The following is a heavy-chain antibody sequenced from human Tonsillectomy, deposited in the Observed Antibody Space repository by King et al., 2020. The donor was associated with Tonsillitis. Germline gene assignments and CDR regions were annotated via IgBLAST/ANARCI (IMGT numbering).Heavy chain of an antibody. J-gene: IGHJ5*02. V-gene: IGHV1-2*02. D-gene: IGHD3-9*01. CDR2: INPNNGGT. CDR3: ARDLSRFDP. CDR1: GYTFTGYY. Sequence: EQLVQSGAEVKKPGASVKVSCKASGYTFTGYYIHWVRQAPGQGLEWMGLINPNNGGTNYAQNFQGRVTMTRDTSISTAYMELSRLSSDDTAFYYCARDLSRFDPWGQGTLVTVSS.